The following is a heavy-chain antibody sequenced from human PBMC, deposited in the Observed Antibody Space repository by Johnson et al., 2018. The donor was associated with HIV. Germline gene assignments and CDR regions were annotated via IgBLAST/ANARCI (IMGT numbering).Heavy chain of an antibody. CDR2: IHWNGGST. V-gene: IGHV3-20*04. Sequence: VQLVESGGGVVQPGGSLRLSCAASGFTVSSNYMTWVRQAPEKGLEWVSGIHWNGGSTGYADSVTGRFTISRDNAKNSLYLQMNSLRAEDTALYFCTRRDSSELGDAFDIWGQGTMVTVSS. J-gene: IGHJ3*02. D-gene: IGHD6-6*01. CDR1: GFTVSSNY. CDR3: TRRDSSELGDAFDI.